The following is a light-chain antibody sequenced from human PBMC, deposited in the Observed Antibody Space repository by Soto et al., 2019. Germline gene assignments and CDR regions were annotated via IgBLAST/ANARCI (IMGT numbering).Light chain of an antibody. Sequence: DIQMTQSPSTPSASVGDRVIITCRASQNIGNLLAWYQQKPGKAPNLLIYKASILESGVPSRFSGSGSGTEFTLTISSLQPDDFATYYCQHYNTYSPFGGGTKVEIK. J-gene: IGKJ4*02. CDR3: QHYNTYSP. CDR2: KAS. CDR1: QNIGNL. V-gene: IGKV1-5*03.